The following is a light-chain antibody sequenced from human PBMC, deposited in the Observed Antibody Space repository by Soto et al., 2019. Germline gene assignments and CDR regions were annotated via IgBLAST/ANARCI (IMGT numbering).Light chain of an antibody. Sequence: DMQMTQSPSILSASVGGRVTITCRASRTINNWLAWYQQKAGKAPKLLIYDASTLESGVPSRFSGSGSGTEFTLTISSLQPDDFATYYCQQYNSLFGQGTKVDIK. CDR3: QQYNSL. CDR1: RTINNW. V-gene: IGKV1-5*01. CDR2: DAS. J-gene: IGKJ1*01.